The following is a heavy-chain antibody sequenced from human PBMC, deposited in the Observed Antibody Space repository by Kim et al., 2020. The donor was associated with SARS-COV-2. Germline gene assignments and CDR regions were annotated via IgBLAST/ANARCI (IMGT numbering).Heavy chain of an antibody. CDR1: GFTFSSYA. CDR3: AKDPRLWFGELIFDP. V-gene: IGHV3-23*01. Sequence: GGSLRLSCAASGFTFSSYAMSWVRQAPGKGLEWVSAISGSGGSTYYADSVKGRFTISRDNSKNTLYLQMNSLRAEDTAVYYCAKDPRLWFGELIFDPWGQGTLVTVSS. CDR2: ISGSGGST. D-gene: IGHD3-10*01. J-gene: IGHJ5*02.